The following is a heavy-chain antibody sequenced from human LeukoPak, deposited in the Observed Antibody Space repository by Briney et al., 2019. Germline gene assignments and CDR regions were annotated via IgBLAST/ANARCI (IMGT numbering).Heavy chain of an antibody. CDR2: IIPIFGTA. J-gene: IGHJ6*03. CDR3: AGADFWGGSTAPGRYYYYMDV. V-gene: IGHV1-69*05. Sequence: GSSVKVSCKASGGTFSSYAISWVRQAPGQGLEWMGGIIPIFGTANYAQKFQGRVTITTDESTSTAYMELSSLRSEDTAVYYCAGADFWGGSTAPGRYYYYMDVWGKGTTVTVSS. D-gene: IGHD3-3*01. CDR1: GGTFSSYA.